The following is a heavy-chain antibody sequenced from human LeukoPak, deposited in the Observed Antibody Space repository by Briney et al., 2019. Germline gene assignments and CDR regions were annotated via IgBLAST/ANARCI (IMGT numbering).Heavy chain of an antibody. CDR1: GFTSSNAW. CDR2: IKSKTDGGTT. CDR3: TTDIPPPYYYDSSGYYRFDY. Sequence: PGGSLRLSCAASGFTSSNAWMSWVRQDPGKGREWVGRIKSKTDGGTTDYAAPVKGRFTISRDDSKNTLYLQMNSLKTEDTAVYYCTTDIPPPYYYDSSGYYRFDYWGQGTLVTFSS. J-gene: IGHJ4*02. V-gene: IGHV3-15*01. D-gene: IGHD3-22*01.